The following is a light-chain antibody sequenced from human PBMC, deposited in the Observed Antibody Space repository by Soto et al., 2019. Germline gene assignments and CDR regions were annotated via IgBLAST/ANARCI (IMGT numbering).Light chain of an antibody. CDR1: QNISTS. V-gene: IGKV1-5*01. CDR2: DVS. Sequence: DIQLTQSPSTLSASVGDSVTMTCRASQNISTSLAWYQHKPGKAPTLLMFDVSNLGSGVPSRFSGSGSGTEFTLTISSLHSDDFATYYCQQYDYSRTFGQGTKVDIK. CDR3: QQYDYSRT. J-gene: IGKJ1*01.